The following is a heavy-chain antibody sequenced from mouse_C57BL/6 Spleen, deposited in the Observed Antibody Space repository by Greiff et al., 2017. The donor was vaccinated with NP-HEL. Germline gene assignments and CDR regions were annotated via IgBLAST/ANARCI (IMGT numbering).Heavy chain of an antibody. J-gene: IGHJ2*01. Sequence: QVQLQQSGAELVRPGASVTLSCKASGYTFTDYEMHWVKQTPVHGLEWIGAIDPETGGTAYNQKFKGKAILTADKSSSTAYMELRSLTSEDSAVYYGTLLDYYGSSLFDYWGQGTTLTVSS. D-gene: IGHD1-1*01. CDR1: GYTFTDYE. V-gene: IGHV1-15*01. CDR3: TLLDYYGSSLFDY. CDR2: IDPETGGT.